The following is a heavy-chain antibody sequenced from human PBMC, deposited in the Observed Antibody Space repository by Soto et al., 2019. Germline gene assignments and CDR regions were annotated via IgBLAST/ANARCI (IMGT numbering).Heavy chain of an antibody. CDR2: VSSYNGNT. CDR1: GYTFTDHG. V-gene: IGHV1-18*01. D-gene: IGHD2-21*01. Sequence: QVQLVQSGAEVEQPGASVTVSCKTSGYTFTDHGINWVRQAPGQALEWMGWVSSYNGNTNYAYDLKDRVIMTADTSTSTAYMDLRNPRSDDTALYYCAREREGSYSPADLWGQGTLVTVAS. J-gene: IGHJ5*02. CDR3: AREREGSYSPADL.